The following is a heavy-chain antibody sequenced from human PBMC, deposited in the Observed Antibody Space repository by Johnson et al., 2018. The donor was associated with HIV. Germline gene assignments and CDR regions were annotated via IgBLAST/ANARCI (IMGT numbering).Heavy chain of an antibody. J-gene: IGHJ3*02. D-gene: IGHD3-3*01. CDR3: AIVGSFGVAPDDAFDI. Sequence: VQLVESGGGLVQPGGSLKLSCAASGFTFSDHWMYWVRQAPGTGLVWVSRIKTDGRGTNYADSVRGRFSISRDNSKNTLYLQMNSLRAEDTAVYYCAIVGSFGVAPDDAFDIWGQGTMVTVSS. CDR2: IKTDGRGT. V-gene: IGHV3-74*01. CDR1: GFTFSDHW.